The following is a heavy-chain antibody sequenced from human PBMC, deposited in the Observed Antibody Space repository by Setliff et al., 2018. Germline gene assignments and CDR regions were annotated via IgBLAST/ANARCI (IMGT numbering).Heavy chain of an antibody. V-gene: IGHV1-69*10. J-gene: IGHJ4*02. CDR2: IIPLSDIT. D-gene: IGHD3-10*01. Sequence: ASVKVSCKVSGGAFTSHGVSWVRQAPGQGLEWMGGIIPLSDITSYAQTLQGRVTITADKSTNIVNMELSSLRSEDTAVYYCARVGFRGVMSAYFDFWGQGTRVTVSS. CDR3: ARVGFRGVMSAYFDF. CDR1: GGAFTSHG.